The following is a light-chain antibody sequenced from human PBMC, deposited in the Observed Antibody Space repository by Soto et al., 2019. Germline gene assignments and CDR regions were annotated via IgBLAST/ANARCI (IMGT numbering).Light chain of an antibody. CDR1: QSVSSNY. Sequence: ALTQSPGTLSSSPGERATLSCRASQSVSSNYLAWYQQKPGQAPRLLIYGASSRATGIPDRFSGSGSGTDFTLTIDRLESEDFAVXXXXXXXXLPWTFGQGTKV. CDR3: XXXXXLPWT. J-gene: IGKJ1*01. CDR2: GAS. V-gene: IGKV3-20*01.